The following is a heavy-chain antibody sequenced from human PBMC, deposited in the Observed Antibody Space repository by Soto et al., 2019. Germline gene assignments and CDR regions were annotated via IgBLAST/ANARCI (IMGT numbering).Heavy chain of an antibody. V-gene: IGHV3-23*01. Sequence: GGSLRLSCAASGFTFSSYAMSWVRQAPGKGLEWVSAISGSGGSKYYADSVKGRFIISRDNTKNTLYLQMNSLRAADKAVDYCAKDPARVTGNDAFDIWGQGTMVTVSS. CDR3: AKDPARVTGNDAFDI. D-gene: IGHD3-10*01. CDR2: ISGSGGSK. CDR1: GFTFSSYA. J-gene: IGHJ3*02.